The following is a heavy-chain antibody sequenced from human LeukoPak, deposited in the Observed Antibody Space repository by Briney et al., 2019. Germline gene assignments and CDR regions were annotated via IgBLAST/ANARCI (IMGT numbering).Heavy chain of an antibody. CDR3: ARAARVRSNDAFDL. CDR1: GFSFSNYW. Sequence: GGSLRLSCAASGFSFSNYWMTWLRQAPGKGLEWVVNIRGDESRKYYLDSVTGRFTISRDNAKNSLYLQMNSLGVEDTAVYYCARAARVRSNDAFDLWGQGTLVTVSS. V-gene: IGHV3-7*01. CDR2: IRGDESRK. J-gene: IGHJ3*01. D-gene: IGHD6-6*01.